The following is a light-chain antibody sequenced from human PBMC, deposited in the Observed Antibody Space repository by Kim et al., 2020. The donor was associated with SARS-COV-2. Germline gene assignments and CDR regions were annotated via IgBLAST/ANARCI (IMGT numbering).Light chain of an antibody. CDR2: GES. CDR3: QQYGDSPYT. CDR1: QSVKTNY. Sequence: SPGESARLFCRASQSVKTNYLAWFQQMPGQAPRLLIYGESTRATGIPDRFSGSGSGTDFTLTISSLEPEDSAVYYCQQYGDSPYTFGQGTKVDIK. J-gene: IGKJ2*01. V-gene: IGKV3-20*01.